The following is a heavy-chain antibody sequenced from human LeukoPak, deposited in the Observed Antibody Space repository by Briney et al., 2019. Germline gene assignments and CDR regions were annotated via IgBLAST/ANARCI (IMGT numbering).Heavy chain of an antibody. CDR3: ARLSGSFLDY. J-gene: IGHJ4*02. Sequence: GGSLRLSCAASGFTFSRDGMHWVRQAPGKGLEWVAVIWYDGSKKYYADSVKGRFTISRDNSKNTMSLQMNSLRAEDTAVYYCARLSGSFLDYWGQGTLVTVSS. CDR2: IWYDGSKK. V-gene: IGHV3-33*01. CDR1: GFTFSRDG. D-gene: IGHD1-26*01.